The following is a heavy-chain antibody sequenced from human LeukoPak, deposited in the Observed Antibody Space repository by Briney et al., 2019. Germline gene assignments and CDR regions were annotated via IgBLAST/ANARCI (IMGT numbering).Heavy chain of an antibody. D-gene: IGHD3-10*01. Sequence: GASVKVSCKASGYIFTAYHMHWVRLAPGQGLEWMGRIIPIFSTTNYAQKFQGRVTVTADESATTAYMELSSLRSADTAAYYCARVHYYGSGIERTNYGMDVWGQGTTVTVSS. J-gene: IGHJ6*02. CDR3: ARVHYYGSGIERTNYGMDV. CDR1: GYIFTAYH. V-gene: IGHV1-69*13. CDR2: IIPIFSTT.